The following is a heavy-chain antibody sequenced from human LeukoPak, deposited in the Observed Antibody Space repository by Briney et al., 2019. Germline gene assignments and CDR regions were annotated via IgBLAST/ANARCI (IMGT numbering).Heavy chain of an antibody. D-gene: IGHD3-22*01. V-gene: IGHV3-30*01. Sequence: PGRSLRLSCAASGFTFSSYAMQWVRQAPGKGLEWVAVISYDGSNKYYADSVKGRFPISRDNSKNTLYLQMNSLRAEDTAVYYCARAETTKWLTFDYWGQGTLVTVSS. CDR1: GFTFSSYA. J-gene: IGHJ4*02. CDR2: ISYDGSNK. CDR3: ARAETTKWLTFDY.